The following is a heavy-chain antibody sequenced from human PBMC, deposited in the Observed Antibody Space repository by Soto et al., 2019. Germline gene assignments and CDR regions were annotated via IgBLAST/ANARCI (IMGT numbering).Heavy chain of an antibody. J-gene: IGHJ4*02. D-gene: IGHD4-17*01. CDR1: GYTFTSYD. Sequence: QVQLVQSGAEVKKPGASVKVSCKASGYTFTSYDINWVRQATGQGLEWMGWMNPNSGNTDYAQKFRGRVTMTRDTSIRTAYMELSGLTSEDTAVYYCARRNGDYGRLEYWGLGTLVTVSS. CDR3: ARRNGDYGRLEY. CDR2: MNPNSGNT. V-gene: IGHV1-8*01.